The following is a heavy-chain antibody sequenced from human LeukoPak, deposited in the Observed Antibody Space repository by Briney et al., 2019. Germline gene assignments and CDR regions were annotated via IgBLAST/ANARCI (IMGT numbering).Heavy chain of an antibody. J-gene: IGHJ1*01. V-gene: IGHV1-2*02. CDR1: GYTFTGYY. CDR3: ARGAVAEQSEYFQY. D-gene: IGHD6-19*01. Sequence: ASVKVSCKASGYTFTGYYMHWVRQAPGQGLEWMGWINPNSGGTNYAQKFQGRVTMTRDTSISTAYMELSRLRSDDTAVYYCARGAVAEQSEYFQYWGQGTLVTVSS. CDR2: INPNSGGT.